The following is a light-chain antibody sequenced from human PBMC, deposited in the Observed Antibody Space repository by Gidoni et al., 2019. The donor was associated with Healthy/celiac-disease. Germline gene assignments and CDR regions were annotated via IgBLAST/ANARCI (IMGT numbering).Light chain of an antibody. CDR2: KAS. CDR1: QSISSW. V-gene: IGKV1-5*03. CDR3: QQYNSYPWT. J-gene: IGKJ1*01. Sequence: DIQMTQSPSTLSASVGDRVTITCRASQSISSWLAWYQQKPGKAPKLLIYKASSLESGVPSRFSGSGSGTEFTLTISSLQPDDFETYYCQQYNSYPWTFGQGTKVKSN.